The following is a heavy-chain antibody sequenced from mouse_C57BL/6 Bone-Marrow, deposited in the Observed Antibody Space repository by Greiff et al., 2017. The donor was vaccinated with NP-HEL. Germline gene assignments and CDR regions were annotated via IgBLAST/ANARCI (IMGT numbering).Heavy chain of an antibody. CDR3: ARDIYYDYGGFAY. Sequence: EVHLVESGGGLVKPGGSLKLSCAASGFTFSSYAMSWVRQTPEKRLAWVATISDGGSYTYYPDNVKGRFTISRDNAKNNLYLQMSHLKSEDTAMYYCARDIYYDYGGFAYWGQGTLVTVSA. CDR1: GFTFSSYA. J-gene: IGHJ3*01. V-gene: IGHV5-4*01. CDR2: ISDGGSYT. D-gene: IGHD2-4*01.